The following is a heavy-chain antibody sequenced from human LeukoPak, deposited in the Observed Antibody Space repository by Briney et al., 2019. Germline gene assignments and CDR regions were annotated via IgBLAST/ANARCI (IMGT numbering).Heavy chain of an antibody. CDR2: IYHSGST. D-gene: IGHD4-17*01. CDR1: GYSISSGYY. CDR3: ARLLTVTTKYYYYYMDV. Sequence: SETLSLTCTVSGYSISSGYYWGWIRQPPGKGLEWIGSIYHSGSTYYNPSLKSRVTISVDTSKNQFSLKLSSVTAADTAVYYCARLLTVTTKYYYYYMDVWGKGTTVTISS. V-gene: IGHV4-38-2*02. J-gene: IGHJ6*03.